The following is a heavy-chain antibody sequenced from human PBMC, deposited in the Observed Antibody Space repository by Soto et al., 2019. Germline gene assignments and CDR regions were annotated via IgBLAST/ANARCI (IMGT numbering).Heavy chain of an antibody. V-gene: IGHV3-21*06. CDR3: ATPYYSNH. CDR2: ISDDSSYI. Sequence: GGSLRLSCSASGFMFSAYTMNWVRQAPGKGLEWLSSISDDSSYIDYADSLRGRFTVSRGNARNSLYLQIDSLGVEDTAVYYCATPYYSNHWGPGTLVTVSS. CDR1: GFMFSAYT. J-gene: IGHJ5*02. D-gene: IGHD3-22*01.